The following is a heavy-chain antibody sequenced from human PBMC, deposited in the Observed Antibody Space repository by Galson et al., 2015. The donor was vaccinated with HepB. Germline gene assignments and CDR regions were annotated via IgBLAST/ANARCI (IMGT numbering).Heavy chain of an antibody. CDR2: IDWDDDK. V-gene: IGHV2-70*01. J-gene: IGHJ4*02. Sequence: PALVKPTQTLTLTCTFSGFSLSTSGMCVSWIRQPPGKALEWLALIDWDDDKYYSTSLKTRLTISKDTSKNQVVLTMTNMDPVDTATYYCARIRATNWGRYFDYWGQGTLVTVSS. CDR3: ARIRATNWGRYFDY. D-gene: IGHD7-27*01. CDR1: GFSLSTSGMC.